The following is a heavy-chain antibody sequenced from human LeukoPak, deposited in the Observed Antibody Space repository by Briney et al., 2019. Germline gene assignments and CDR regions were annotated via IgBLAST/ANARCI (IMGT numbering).Heavy chain of an antibody. V-gene: IGHV5-51*01. J-gene: IGHJ6*03. CDR2: IFPGDAET. CDR1: GYSFTTHW. Sequence: GESLKISCKGSGYSFTTHWIAWVRQMPGKGLELMGIIFPGDAETTYSPSFQGQVTISADKSISTAYLQWSSLKAPDSAMYYCARTWPERFYYYMDVWGKGTTVTVSS. CDR3: ARTWPERFYYYMDV.